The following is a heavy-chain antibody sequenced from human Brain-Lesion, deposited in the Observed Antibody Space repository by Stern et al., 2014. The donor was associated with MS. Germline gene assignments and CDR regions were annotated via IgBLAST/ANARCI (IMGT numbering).Heavy chain of an antibody. CDR1: GGSISSSNW. J-gene: IGHJ4*02. Sequence: QLVQSGPGLVKPSGTLSLTCAVSGGSISSSNWWSWVRQSPGKGLEWIGESDHSGSTIYNPSLKSRVTVSVDKSKTRFPLTLRSVTAADTAVYFCARFPASRPHVFDSWGQGTLVTVSS. D-gene: IGHD6-13*01. CDR3: ARFPASRPHVFDS. CDR2: SDHSGST. V-gene: IGHV4-4*02.